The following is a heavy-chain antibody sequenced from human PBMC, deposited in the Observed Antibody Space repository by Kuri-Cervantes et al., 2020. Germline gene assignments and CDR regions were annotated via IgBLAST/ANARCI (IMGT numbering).Heavy chain of an antibody. CDR2: MNPNSGNT. Sequence: SVKVSCKASGYTFTSYDINWVRQATGQGHEWMGWMNPNSGNTGYAQKVQGRVTMTRNTSISTAYMELSSLRSEDTAVYYCARDGRGQQYYYGMDVWGQGTTVTVSS. CDR1: GYTFTSYD. V-gene: IGHV1-8*01. J-gene: IGHJ6*02. CDR3: ARDGRGQQYYYGMDV. D-gene: IGHD6-13*01.